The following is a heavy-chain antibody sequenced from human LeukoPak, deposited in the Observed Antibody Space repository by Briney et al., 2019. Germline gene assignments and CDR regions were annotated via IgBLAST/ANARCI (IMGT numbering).Heavy chain of an antibody. D-gene: IGHD6-19*01. J-gene: IGHJ4*02. Sequence: GASVKVSCKASGGTFSSYAISWVRQAPGQGLVWMGIINPSGGSASYAQKFQGRVTMTRDTSTSTVYMELSSLRSEDTAVYYCARDSLQRAVADYFDYWGQGTLVTVSS. CDR3: ARDSLQRAVADYFDY. CDR2: INPSGGSA. V-gene: IGHV1-46*01. CDR1: GGTFSSYA.